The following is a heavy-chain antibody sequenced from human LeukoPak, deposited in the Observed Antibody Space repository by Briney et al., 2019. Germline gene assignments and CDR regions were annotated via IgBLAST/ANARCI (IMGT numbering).Heavy chain of an antibody. CDR1: GFCLSSYA. V-gene: IGHV3-23*01. D-gene: IGHD7-27*01. Sequence: GGSLRLSRAASGFCLSSYALSCVRQAPGKGLEWVSAISGTGGNTYYADSVKGRFTISRDSSKKTLYVQMHSLRVEDTAAYLLAKWRRCGERIVYWGQKTLVTVSS. CDR2: ISGTGGNT. CDR3: AKWRRCGERIVY. J-gene: IGHJ4*02.